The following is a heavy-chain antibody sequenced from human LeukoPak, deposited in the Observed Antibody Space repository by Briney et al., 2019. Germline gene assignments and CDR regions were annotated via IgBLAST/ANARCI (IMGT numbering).Heavy chain of an antibody. CDR2: INTDSGGT. D-gene: IGHD6-13*01. J-gene: IGHJ4*02. Sequence: ASVKVSCKASGYTFTDYYMHWVRQAPVQGLEWMVWINTDSGGTNYAQKFQGRVTMTIDTSISTAYLELTRLTSDDTAVYYCARGEGSSIDYWGQGTLVTVSS. CDR3: ARGEGSSIDY. V-gene: IGHV1-2*02. CDR1: GYTFTDYY.